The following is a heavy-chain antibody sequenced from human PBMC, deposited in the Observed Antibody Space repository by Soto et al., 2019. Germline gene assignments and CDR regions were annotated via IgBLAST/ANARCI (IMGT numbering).Heavy chain of an antibody. CDR3: ARGGYGSGSYQDNWFDP. CDR1: GDSITSGGYY. V-gene: IGHV4-31*03. D-gene: IGHD3-10*01. J-gene: IGHJ5*02. CDR2: IHHSGGI. Sequence: QVQLQESGPGLVKPSQTLSLTCTVSGDSITSGGYYWTWIRQHPGKGLEWIGFIHHSGGIYYNPSLKSRLTISLDTPKNHFSLRLSSVTAADTAVYHCARGGYGSGSYQDNWFDPWGQGTLVTVSS.